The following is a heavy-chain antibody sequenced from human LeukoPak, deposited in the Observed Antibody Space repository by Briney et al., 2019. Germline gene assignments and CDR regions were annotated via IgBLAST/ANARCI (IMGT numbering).Heavy chain of an antibody. CDR3: ARERITIFGVVIERANWFDP. CDR1: GYTFTSNY. J-gene: IGHJ5*02. D-gene: IGHD3-3*01. V-gene: IGHV1-46*01. CDR2: INPSGGST. Sequence: ASVKVSCKTSGYTFTSNYMLWVRQAPGQGLEWMGIINPSGGSTSYAQKFQGRVTMTRDTSTSTVYMELSSLRSEDTAVYYCARERITIFGVVIERANWFDPWGQGTLVTVSS.